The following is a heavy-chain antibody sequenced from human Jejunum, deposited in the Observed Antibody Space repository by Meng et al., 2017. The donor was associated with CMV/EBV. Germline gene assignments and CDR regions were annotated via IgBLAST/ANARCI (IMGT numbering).Heavy chain of an antibody. J-gene: IGHJ4*02. V-gene: IGHV3-23*01. CDR1: GFTFNTQC. CDR3: AKGGQEVPLTRRFDY. Sequence: GFTFNTQCLDWVRQAPGKGLEWVSIIGDDSGSIQYGDSVKGRVTISRDNSKNTLYLRVDSLRVEDTAIYFCAKGGQEVPLTRRFDYWGQGTLVTVSS. D-gene: IGHD2-15*01. CDR2: IGDDSGSI.